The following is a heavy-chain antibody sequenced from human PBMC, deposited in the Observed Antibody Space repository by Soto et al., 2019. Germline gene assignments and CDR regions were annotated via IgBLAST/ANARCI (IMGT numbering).Heavy chain of an antibody. Sequence: QVQLVQSGAEVKKPGSSVKVSCKASGGTFSSYAISWVRQAPGQGLEWMGGIIPIFGTANYAQKFQGRVTITADESTSTAYMELSSLRSEDTAVYYCASGPIVVVPAAIPDYYYYGMDVWGQGTTVTVSS. CDR3: ASGPIVVVPAAIPDYYYYGMDV. CDR2: IIPIFGTA. CDR1: GGTFSSYA. D-gene: IGHD2-2*01. V-gene: IGHV1-69*01. J-gene: IGHJ6*02.